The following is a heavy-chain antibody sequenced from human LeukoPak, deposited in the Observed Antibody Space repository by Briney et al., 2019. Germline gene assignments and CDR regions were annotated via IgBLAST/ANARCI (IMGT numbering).Heavy chain of an antibody. CDR3: AKGHDDFRQFDF. V-gene: IGHV1-69*13. D-gene: IGHD3-3*01. Sequence: GASVKVSCKASGGTFANYAIFWGRKAPGQGLEWMGGIIPIFGTGHSAQKFQGRLTITADESTRTTYMELSSLRSEDTAVYYCAKGHDDFRQFDFWGQGTLVIVSS. CDR1: GGTFANYA. J-gene: IGHJ4*02. CDR2: IIPIFGTG.